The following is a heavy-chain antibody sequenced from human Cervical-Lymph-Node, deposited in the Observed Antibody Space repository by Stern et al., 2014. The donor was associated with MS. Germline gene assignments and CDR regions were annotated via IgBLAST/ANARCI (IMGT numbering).Heavy chain of an antibody. V-gene: IGHV3-30*18. CDR3: AKVEVATINFCFDY. D-gene: IGHD5-24*01. CDR2: ISSDGSRK. CDR1: GITFSNYG. J-gene: IGHJ4*02. Sequence: VQLVESGGSVVQPGMSLRLSCAASGITFSNYGMHWVRQAPGKGLERVADISSDGSRKFYADSVQGRFTIARDNSRNTLYLQMSSLRADDTAVYYCAKVEVATINFCFDYWGQGTLVTVSS.